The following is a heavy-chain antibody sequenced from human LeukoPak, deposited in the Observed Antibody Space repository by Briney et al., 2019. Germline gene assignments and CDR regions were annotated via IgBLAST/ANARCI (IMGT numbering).Heavy chain of an antibody. D-gene: IGHD7-27*01. CDR2: IDKSGGTT. CDR1: GVTFSDSY. V-gene: IGHV3-11*04. Sequence: GGSLRLSCAASGVTFSDSYMTWIRQAPGKGLEWVAFIDKSGGTTYYADSVKGRFTISRDNAKSSLYLEMNSLRAEDTAVYYCGRGHWGLDYWGQGTLVTVSS. J-gene: IGHJ4*02. CDR3: GRGHWGLDY.